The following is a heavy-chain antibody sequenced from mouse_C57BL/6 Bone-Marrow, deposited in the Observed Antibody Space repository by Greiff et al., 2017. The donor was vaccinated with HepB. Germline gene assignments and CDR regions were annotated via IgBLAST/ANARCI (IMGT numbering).Heavy chain of an antibody. V-gene: IGHV5-16*01. CDR3: ARDRGGNSYYFDY. J-gene: IGHJ2*01. Sequence: DVKLVESEGGLVQPGSSMKLSCTASGFTFSDYYMAWVRQVPEKGLEWVANINYDGSSTYYLDSLKSRFIIARDNAKNILYLQMSSLKSEDTATYYCARDRGGNSYYFDYWGQGTTLTVSS. CDR2: INYDGSST. CDR1: GFTFSDYY. D-gene: IGHD2-1*01.